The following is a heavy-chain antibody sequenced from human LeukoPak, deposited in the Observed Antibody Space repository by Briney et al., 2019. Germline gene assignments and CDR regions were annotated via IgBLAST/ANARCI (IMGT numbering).Heavy chain of an antibody. CDR1: GGSINSYY. CDR3: ARDRDSSGLRDFDL. Sequence: PSETLSLTCTVSGGSINSYYWSWIRQPPGKGLEWIGYIYYSGNTNYNPSLKSRVSISTDTSKNQLSLQLSSVTAADTAVYYCARDRDSSGLRDFDLWGRGTLVTVSA. J-gene: IGHJ2*01. V-gene: IGHV4-59*01. CDR2: IYYSGNT. D-gene: IGHD3-22*01.